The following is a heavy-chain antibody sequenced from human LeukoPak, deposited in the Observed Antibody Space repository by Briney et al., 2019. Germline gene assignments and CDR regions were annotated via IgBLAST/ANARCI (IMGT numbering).Heavy chain of an antibody. CDR3: ARDAYGSDY. V-gene: IGHV1-2*02. CDR1: GYTFTGYY. J-gene: IGHJ4*02. CDR2: INPNSGGT. Sequence: ASVRVSCKASGYTFTGYYMHWVRQAPGQGLEWMGWINPNSGGTKYAQKFQGRVTMTRDTSISTAYMDLSRLRSDDTALYYCARDAYGSDYWGQGTLVTVSS. D-gene: IGHD3-10*01.